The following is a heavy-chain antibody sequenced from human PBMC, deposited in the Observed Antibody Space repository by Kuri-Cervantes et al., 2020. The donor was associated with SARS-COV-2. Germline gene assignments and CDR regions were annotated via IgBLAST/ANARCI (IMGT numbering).Heavy chain of an antibody. V-gene: IGHV3-11*06. J-gene: IGHJ6*02. Sequence: GGSLRLSCAASGFTFSDYYMSWIRQAPGKGLEWVSYISSSSSYTHYADSVKCRFTISRDNSKNTLYPQMNSLRAEDTAVYYCARDVWMVRGVPYYYYGMDVWGQGTTVTVSS. CDR3: ARDVWMVRGVPYYYYGMDV. CDR1: GFTFSDYY. CDR2: ISSSSSYT. D-gene: IGHD3-10*01.